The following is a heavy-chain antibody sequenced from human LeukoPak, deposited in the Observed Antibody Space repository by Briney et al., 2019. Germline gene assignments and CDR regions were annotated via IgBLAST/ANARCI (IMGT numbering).Heavy chain of an antibody. V-gene: IGHV4-34*01. Sequence: SETLSLTCAVYGGSFSGYYWSWIRQPPGKGLEWIGEINHSGSTNYNPSLKSRVTISVDTSKNQFSLKLSSVTAADTAVYYCARGRGRCSSTSCYSGDYWGQGTLVTVSS. J-gene: IGHJ4*02. CDR3: ARGRGRCSSTSCYSGDY. D-gene: IGHD2-2*01. CDR2: INHSGST. CDR1: GGSFSGYY.